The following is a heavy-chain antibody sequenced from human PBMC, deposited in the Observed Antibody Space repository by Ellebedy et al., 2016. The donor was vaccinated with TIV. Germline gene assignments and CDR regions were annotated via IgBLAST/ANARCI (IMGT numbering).Heavy chain of an antibody. D-gene: IGHD3-9*01. CDR3: AREAREGSNFDWLFLHYYYGMDV. CDR2: IIPIFGTA. J-gene: IGHJ6*02. Sequence: SVKVSXKASGGTFSSYAISWVRQAPGQGLEWMGGIIPIFGTANYAQKFQGRVTMTRDTSTSTVYMELSSLRSDDTAVYYCAREAREGSNFDWLFLHYYYGMDVWGQGTTVTVSS. V-gene: IGHV1-69*05. CDR1: GGTFSSYA.